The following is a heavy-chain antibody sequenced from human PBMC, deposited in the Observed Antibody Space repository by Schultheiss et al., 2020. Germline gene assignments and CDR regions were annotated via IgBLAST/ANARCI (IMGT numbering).Heavy chain of an antibody. CDR1: GGSFSGYY. V-gene: IGHV4-34*01. D-gene: IGHD1-26*01. CDR2: INHSGST. J-gene: IGHJ4*02. Sequence: SQTLSLTCAVYGGSFSGYYWGWIRQPPGKGLEWIGEINHSGSTNYNPSLKSRVTISVDTSKNQFSLKLSSVTAADTAVYYCARGGWELDYWGQGTLVTVSS. CDR3: ARGGWELDY.